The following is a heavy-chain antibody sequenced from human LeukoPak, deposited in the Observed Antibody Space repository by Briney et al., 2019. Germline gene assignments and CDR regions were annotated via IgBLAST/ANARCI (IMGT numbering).Heavy chain of an antibody. CDR2: ISGDGGST. CDR1: GFTFSIYA. Sequence: GSLRLSCAASGFTFSIYAMSWVRQAPGKGLEWVSLISGDGGSTYYADSVKGRFTISRDNSINSLCLQMNSLRTEDTALYYCAKEKRCGGDCYSGFDYWGQGTLVTVSS. J-gene: IGHJ4*02. CDR3: AKEKRCGGDCYSGFDY. D-gene: IGHD2-21*02. V-gene: IGHV3-43*02.